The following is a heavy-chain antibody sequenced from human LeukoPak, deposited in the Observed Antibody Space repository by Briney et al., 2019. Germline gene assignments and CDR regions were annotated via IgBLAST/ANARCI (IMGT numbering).Heavy chain of an antibody. Sequence: SETLSLTCTVSGGSISSSSYYWGWIRQPPGKGLEWIGSIYYSGNTNYNPSLKNRVTISVDTSKNQFSLKLSSVTAADTAVYYCARGYSGSYGRFDYWGQGTLATVSS. D-gene: IGHD1-26*01. CDR1: GGSISSSSYY. CDR3: ARGYSGSYGRFDY. J-gene: IGHJ4*02. CDR2: IYYSGNT. V-gene: IGHV4-39*07.